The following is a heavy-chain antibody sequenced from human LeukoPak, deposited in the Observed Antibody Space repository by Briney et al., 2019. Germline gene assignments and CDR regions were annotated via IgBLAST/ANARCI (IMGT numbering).Heavy chain of an antibody. CDR3: ARGGSSTSPKDAFDI. CDR1: GGSISSSSYY. V-gene: IGHV4-39*07. Sequence: LETLSLTCTVSGGSISSSSYYWGWIRQPPGKGLEWIGSIYYSGSTYYNPSLKSRVTISVDTSKNQFSLKLSSVTAADTAVYYCARGGSSTSPKDAFDIWGQGTMVTVSS. J-gene: IGHJ3*02. CDR2: IYYSGST. D-gene: IGHD2-2*01.